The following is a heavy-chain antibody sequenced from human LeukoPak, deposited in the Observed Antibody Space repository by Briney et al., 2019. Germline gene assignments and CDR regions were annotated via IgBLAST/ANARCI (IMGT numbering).Heavy chain of an antibody. CDR2: INWKDGNT. J-gene: IGHJ4*02. CDR3: AREGIYCVNGVCYLDY. V-gene: IGHV3-20*04. CDR1: GFKLDDFG. Sequence: GGSLTLSCAASGFKLDDFGMSWLRHAPGKGRVWGSGINWKDGNTGYAVPAKGRLTISRNNAKNSVFLQVDSLRGDDTAFYYCAREGIYCVNGVCYLDYWGQGEPCPVSS. D-gene: IGHD2-8*01.